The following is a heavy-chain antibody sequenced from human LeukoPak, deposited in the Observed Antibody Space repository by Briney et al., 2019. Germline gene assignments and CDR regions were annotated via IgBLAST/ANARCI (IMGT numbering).Heavy chain of an antibody. CDR2: SNAGNGNT. J-gene: IGHJ4*02. Sequence: ASVKVSCKASGYTFTSYAMHWVRQAPGQRLEWMGWSNAGNGNTKYSQKFQGRVTMTTDTSTNTAYMELRSLRSDDTAVYYCARVRRELLDYSFDYWGQGTLVTVSS. CDR3: ARVRRELLDYSFDY. CDR1: GYTFTSYA. V-gene: IGHV1-3*01. D-gene: IGHD1-7*01.